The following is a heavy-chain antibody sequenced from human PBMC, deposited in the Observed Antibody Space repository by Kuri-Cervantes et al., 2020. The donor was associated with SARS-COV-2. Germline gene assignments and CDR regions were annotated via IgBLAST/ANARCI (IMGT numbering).Heavy chain of an antibody. CDR2: ISSSSSYI. D-gene: IGHD6-6*01. CDR3: ARASASIAARLVLYYYYMDV. CDR1: GFTFSSYS. Sequence: GGSLRLSCAASGFTFSSYSMNWVRQAPGKGLEWVSSISSSSSYIYYADSVKGRFTISRDNAKNSLYLQMNSLRAEDTAVYYCARASASIAARLVLYYYYMDVWGKGTTVTVSS. J-gene: IGHJ6*03. V-gene: IGHV3-21*01.